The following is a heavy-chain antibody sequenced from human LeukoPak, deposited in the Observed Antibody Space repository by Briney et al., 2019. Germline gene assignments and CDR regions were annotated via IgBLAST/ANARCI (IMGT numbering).Heavy chain of an antibody. D-gene: IGHD3-3*01. J-gene: IGHJ4*02. Sequence: PSETLSLTCAVYGGSFSGYYWSWIRQPPGKGLEWIGEINHSGSTNYNPSLKSRVTISVDTSKNQFSLKLSSVTAAETAVYYCARAGITIFGVVNPFFDYWGQGTLVTVSS. V-gene: IGHV4-34*01. CDR3: ARAGITIFGVVNPFFDY. CDR2: INHSGST. CDR1: GGSFSGYY.